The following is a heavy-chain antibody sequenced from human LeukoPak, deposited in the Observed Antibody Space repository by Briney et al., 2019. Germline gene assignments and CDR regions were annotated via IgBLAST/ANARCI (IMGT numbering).Heavy chain of an antibody. CDR3: AKVIVSVDTAIDY. J-gene: IGHJ4*02. CDR2: ISSSSSYI. Sequence: PGGSLRLSCAASGFTFSSYATSWVRQAPGKGLEWVSSISSSSSYIYYADSVKGRFTISRDNAKNSLYLQMNSLRAEDTAVYYCAKVIVSVDTAIDYWGQGTLVTVSS. V-gene: IGHV3-21*01. CDR1: GFTFSSYA. D-gene: IGHD5-18*01.